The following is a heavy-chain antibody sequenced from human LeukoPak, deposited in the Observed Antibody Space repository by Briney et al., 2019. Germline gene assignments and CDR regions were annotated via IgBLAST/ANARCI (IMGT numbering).Heavy chain of an antibody. J-gene: IGHJ6*03. D-gene: IGHD1-26*01. Sequence: GGSLRLSCAASGFTFSSYNMNWVRQAPGKGLEWVSSITSSSSYIYYADSVKGRFTISRDNAKNSLYLQINSLRAEDTAVYYRARDPYSGGYGDYYYYYMDVWGKGTTVTISS. V-gene: IGHV3-21*01. CDR3: ARDPYSGGYGDYYYYYMDV. CDR1: GFTFSSYN. CDR2: ITSSSSYI.